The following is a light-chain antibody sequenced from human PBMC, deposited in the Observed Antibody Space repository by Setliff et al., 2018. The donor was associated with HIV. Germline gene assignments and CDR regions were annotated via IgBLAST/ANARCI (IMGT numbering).Light chain of an antibody. CDR3: CSYAGSYTYV. J-gene: IGLJ1*01. Sequence: QSALAQPPSVSGSPGQSVTISCTGTRDDVGGYNRVSWYQQSSGSAPKLMIYDVSKRPSGVPDRFSGSKSGNTASLTISGLQPEDEADYYCCSYAGSYTYVFATGTKVTVL. CDR2: DVS. V-gene: IGLV2-11*01. CDR1: RDDVGGYNR.